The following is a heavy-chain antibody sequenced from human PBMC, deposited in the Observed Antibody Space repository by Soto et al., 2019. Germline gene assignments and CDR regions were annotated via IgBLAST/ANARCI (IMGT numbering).Heavy chain of an antibody. D-gene: IGHD5-12*01. CDR2: IYYSGNT. V-gene: IGHV4-30-4*02. J-gene: IGHJ4*02. Sequence: SETLSLTCTVSGDSISSGDYYWSWIRQPPGKGLEWIGCIYYSGNTYYNPSLKRRFSISVDTSKNQFFLKLSSVTAANTAVYYCARGNGYNIYWGQGTLVTVSS. CDR3: ARGNGYNIY. CDR1: GDSISSGDYY.